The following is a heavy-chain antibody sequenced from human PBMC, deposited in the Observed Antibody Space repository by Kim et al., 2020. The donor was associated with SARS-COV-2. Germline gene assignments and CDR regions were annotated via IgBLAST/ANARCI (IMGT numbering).Heavy chain of an antibody. Sequence: YYPGSVKGRFTISRENAKNSLYLPMNSLRAGDTAVYYCARGFGDTDAFDSWGQGTMVTVSS. J-gene: IGHJ3*02. D-gene: IGHD4-17*01. CDR3: ARGFGDTDAFDS. V-gene: IGHV3-13*01.